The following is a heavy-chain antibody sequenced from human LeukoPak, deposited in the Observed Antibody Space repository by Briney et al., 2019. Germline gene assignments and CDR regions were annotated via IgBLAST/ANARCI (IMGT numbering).Heavy chain of an antibody. CDR3: ARRIRAVGATAGNYYYYYMDV. Sequence: PSETLSLTCTVSVDSLSSYYWSWIRPPAGKGLEWIGRIYTSGSTNYNPSLNSRVTMSVHTSKPQIPRTLCSVTAADTAVYYCARRIRAVGATAGNYYYYYMDVWGKGTTVTVSS. V-gene: IGHV4-4*07. CDR1: VDSLSSYY. J-gene: IGHJ6*03. CDR2: IYTSGST. D-gene: IGHD2-15*01.